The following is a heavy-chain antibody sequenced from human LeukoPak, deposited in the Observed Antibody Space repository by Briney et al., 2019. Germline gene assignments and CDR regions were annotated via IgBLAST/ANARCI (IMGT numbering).Heavy chain of an antibody. D-gene: IGHD4-17*01. J-gene: IGHJ4*02. CDR1: GYTFSGYR. Sequence: GASVKVSCKASGYTFSGYRMHWVRQAPGHGLEWMGWINPNSGDTKYAQNFRGRVTMTRDTSLSTAYMDLSRLRSDDTALYYCARARKTRNIYGDYVFLFDYWGQGTLVTVSS. V-gene: IGHV1-2*02. CDR3: ARARKTRNIYGDYVFLFDY. CDR2: INPNSGDT.